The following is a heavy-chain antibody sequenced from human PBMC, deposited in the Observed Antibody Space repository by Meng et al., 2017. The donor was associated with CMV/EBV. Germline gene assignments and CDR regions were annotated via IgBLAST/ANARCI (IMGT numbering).Heavy chain of an antibody. V-gene: IGHV5-51*01. CDR1: GYNFISSC. D-gene: IGHD1-26*01. CDR3: ARYRDSSSYFDY. J-gene: IGHJ4*02. CDR2: IYPRDSDT. Sequence: CQASGYNFISSCIGWVRQMPGRGLEWMGLIYPRDSDTRYSPAFQGQVTISVDQSISTAYLQWSSLKASDSGIYYCARYRDSSSYFDYWGQATLVTVSS.